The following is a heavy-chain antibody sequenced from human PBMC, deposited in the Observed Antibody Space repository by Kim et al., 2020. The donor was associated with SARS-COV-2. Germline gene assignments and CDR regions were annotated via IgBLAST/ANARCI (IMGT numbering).Heavy chain of an antibody. J-gene: IGHJ6*02. CDR1: GGTFSSYA. CDR2: IIPIFGTA. D-gene: IGHD3-10*01. V-gene: IGHV1-69*13. Sequence: SVKVSCKASGGTFSSYAISWVRQAPGQGLEWMGGIIPIFGTANYAQKFQGRVTITADESTSTAYMELSSLRSEDTAVYYCARRKWDAGGYSAPQHYYYGMDVWGQGTTVTVSS. CDR3: ARRKWDAGGYSAPQHYYYGMDV.